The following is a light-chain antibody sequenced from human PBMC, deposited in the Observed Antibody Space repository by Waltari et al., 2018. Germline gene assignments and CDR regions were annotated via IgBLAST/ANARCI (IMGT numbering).Light chain of an antibody. V-gene: IGLV2-14*03. J-gene: IGLJ2*01. CDR2: DVR. CDR1: TTDVAGYNY. CDR3: TSYTSSSSSAYVV. Sequence: QSALTHPASVSGSPGQSITISCTGTTTDVAGYNYVSLSQPHPGKAPKLMLYDVRKRPSGVSNRFSGSKSGNTASLTISGLQSEDEADYYCTSYTSSSSSAYVVFGGGTKLTVL.